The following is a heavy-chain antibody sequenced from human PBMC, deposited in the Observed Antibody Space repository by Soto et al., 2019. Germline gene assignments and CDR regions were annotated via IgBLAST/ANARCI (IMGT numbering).Heavy chain of an antibody. D-gene: IGHD6-6*01. Sequence: EVQLLESGGGLVQPGGSLRLSCAASGFTFSSHVMDWVRQAPGKGLEWVSVISGSGGSAYYADSVKGRFTISRDHSQNPLHLQMNSLRADATAVYYWGQWQDISSSVRSWFDRWGQRTLVTRSS. CDR1: GFTFSSHV. CDR3: GQWQDISSSVRSWFDR. V-gene: IGHV3-23*01. CDR2: ISGSGGSA. J-gene: IGHJ5*02.